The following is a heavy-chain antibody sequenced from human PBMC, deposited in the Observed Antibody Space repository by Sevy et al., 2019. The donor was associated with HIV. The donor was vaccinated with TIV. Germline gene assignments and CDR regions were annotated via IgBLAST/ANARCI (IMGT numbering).Heavy chain of an antibody. J-gene: IGHJ4*02. V-gene: IGHV3-49*03. CDR1: GFTFGDYA. Sequence: GGSLRLSCTSSGFTFGDYAMSWFRQAPGKGLEWVAFIRRNSHEPYGGTTEYAASVKGRFTISRDDSTSIAYLQMNSLKTEDTAVYYCTRALATADTPEYYFDYWGQGILVTVSS. CDR2: IRRNSHEPYGGTT. D-gene: IGHD5-12*01. CDR3: TRALATADTPEYYFDY.